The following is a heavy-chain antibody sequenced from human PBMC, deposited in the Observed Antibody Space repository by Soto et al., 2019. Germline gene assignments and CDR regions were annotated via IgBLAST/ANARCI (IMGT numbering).Heavy chain of an antibody. V-gene: IGHV4-39*01. D-gene: IGHD2-2*01. CDR2: IYYTGST. CDR1: AGSVSSPSYY. CDR3: ARHTWGRQRGWFDP. J-gene: IGHJ5*02. Sequence: QLQLQESGPGLVKPSETLSLTCAVSAGSVSSPSYYWGWTRQPLGKGLEWIGSIYYTGSTFYTPSLKSRITISVDTSKNQFSLKLNSVTATDTAVYYCARHTWGRQRGWFDPWGQGTLVTVSS.